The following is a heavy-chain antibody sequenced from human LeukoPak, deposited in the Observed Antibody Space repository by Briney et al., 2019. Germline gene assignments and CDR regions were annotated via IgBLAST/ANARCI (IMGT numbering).Heavy chain of an antibody. CDR2: IYYSGTT. J-gene: IGHJ4*02. V-gene: IGHV4-59*12. D-gene: IGHD3-9*01. Sequence: PSETLCLTCTVSGGSISGYYWSWIRQPPGKGLEWIGYIYYSGTTNYNPSLKSRVTISVDTSKNQVSLKLTSVTAADSAVYYCTREGPPVHYTGYYDYWGQGTLVTVSS. CDR1: GGSISGYY. CDR3: TREGPPVHYTGYYDY.